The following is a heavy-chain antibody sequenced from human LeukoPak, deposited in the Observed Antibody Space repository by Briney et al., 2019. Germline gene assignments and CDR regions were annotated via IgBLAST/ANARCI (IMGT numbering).Heavy chain of an antibody. Sequence: SVKVSCKASGGTFSSYAISWVRQAPGQGLEWMGGIIPIFGTANYAQKFQGRVTITTYESTSTAYMELSSLRTEDTAVYYCAGSGRGYSGSYYGDWGQGTLVTVFS. CDR3: AGSGRGYSGSYYGD. CDR2: IIPIFGTA. CDR1: GGTFSSYA. V-gene: IGHV1-69*05. J-gene: IGHJ1*01. D-gene: IGHD1-26*01.